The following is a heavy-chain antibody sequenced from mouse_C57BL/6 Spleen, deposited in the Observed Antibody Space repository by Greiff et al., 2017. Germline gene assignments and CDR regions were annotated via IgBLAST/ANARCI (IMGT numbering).Heavy chain of an antibody. J-gene: IGHJ4*01. CDR1: GYTFTDYA. CDR2: INPDNGGT. Sequence: EVQLLQSGPELVKPGASVKLSCTASGYTFTDYAMHWVQQSHGKSLEWIGYINPDNGGTSYNQNFKGQFTLSVNKSYSNVYMELRSLTSEEAAVYYGARPDPGDGCYDAMDYGGQGTSVTVSS. CDR3: ARPDPGDGCYDAMDY. D-gene: IGHD2-3*01. V-gene: IGHV1-22*01.